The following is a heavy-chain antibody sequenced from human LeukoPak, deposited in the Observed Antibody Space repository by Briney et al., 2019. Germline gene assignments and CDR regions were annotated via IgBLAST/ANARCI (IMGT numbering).Heavy chain of an antibody. CDR1: GGSFSGYY. V-gene: IGHV4-34*01. CDR3: ARGQREWDSSGYYFPVRHFDY. CDR2: INHSGST. Sequence: SETLSLTCAVYGGSFSGYYWSWIRQPPGKGLEWIGEINHSGSTNYNPSLKSRVTISVDTSKNQFSLKLSSVTAADTAVYYCARGQREWDSSGYYFPVRHFDYWGQGTQVTVSS. D-gene: IGHD3-22*01. J-gene: IGHJ4*02.